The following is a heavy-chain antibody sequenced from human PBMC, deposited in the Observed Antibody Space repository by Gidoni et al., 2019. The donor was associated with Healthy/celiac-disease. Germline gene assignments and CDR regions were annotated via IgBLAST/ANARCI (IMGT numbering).Heavy chain of an antibody. CDR1: GGSISSYY. CDR2: IYYSGST. Sequence: QVQLQELGPGLVKPSETLSLTCTASGGSISSYYWSWIRQPPGKGLEWIGYIYYSGSTNYNPSLKSRVTISVDTSKNQFSLKLSSVTAADTAVYYCARDSSSSWYWFDPWGQGTLVTVSS. CDR3: ARDSSSSWYWFDP. D-gene: IGHD6-13*01. J-gene: IGHJ5*02. V-gene: IGHV4-59*01.